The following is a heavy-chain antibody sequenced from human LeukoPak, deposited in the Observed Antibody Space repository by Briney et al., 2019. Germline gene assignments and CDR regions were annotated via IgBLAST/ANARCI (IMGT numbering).Heavy chain of an antibody. J-gene: IGHJ3*01. Sequence: PGGSLRLSCAASGFPFNTYNMNWVRQAPGKGLEWVSSFDTTGTYIYYAASVKGRFTISRDNAKNSLYLHMNSLRAEDTAVYYCATRGAGQTGAFDFWGHGTVVTVSS. CDR3: ATRGAGQTGAFDF. CDR1: GFPFNTYN. V-gene: IGHV3-21*01. D-gene: IGHD1-26*01. CDR2: FDTTGTYI.